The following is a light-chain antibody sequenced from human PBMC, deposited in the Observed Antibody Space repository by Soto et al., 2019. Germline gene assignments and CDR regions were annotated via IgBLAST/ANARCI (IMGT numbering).Light chain of an antibody. J-gene: IGKJ2*01. Sequence: DIQMTQSPSSVSAPVGDRVTISCRAIQDINKWLAWYQQKPGKAPKLLISAASTLQSGVPSRFSGSGSGTEFTLTIQSLQPDDIATYYCQQASSFPHTFGQGTKLEIK. CDR2: AAS. CDR3: QQASSFPHT. V-gene: IGKV1-12*01. CDR1: QDINKW.